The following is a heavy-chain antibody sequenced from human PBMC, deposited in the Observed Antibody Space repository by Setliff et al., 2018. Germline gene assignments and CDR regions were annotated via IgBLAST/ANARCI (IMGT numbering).Heavy chain of an antibody. V-gene: IGHV3-30*03. CDR1: GFTVSTFS. J-gene: IGHJ4*02. CDR2: ISDDGTNE. Sequence: GGSLRLSCAASGFTVSTFSMHWVRQAPVKGLEWVATISDDGTNEFYADSVKGRFTVFRDNSKNTLYLQMSSLRPDDAAMYYCTRDQFGNSGGLYCWGQGTLVTVSS. CDR3: TRDQFGNSGGLYC. D-gene: IGHD3-10*01.